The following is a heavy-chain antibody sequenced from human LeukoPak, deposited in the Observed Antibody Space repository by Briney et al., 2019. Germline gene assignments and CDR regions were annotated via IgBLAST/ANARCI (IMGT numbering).Heavy chain of an antibody. D-gene: IGHD3-22*01. Sequence: GGSLRLSCAASGFTFSRHWMTWVRQAPGKGLEWVANIKHDGSEKNYVDSVKGRFTISRDNAKNSLYLQMNSLRAEDTAVYHCATPLDYYDRSDSHQGGDWGQGTLVTVSS. V-gene: IGHV3-7*03. CDR2: IKHDGSEK. CDR3: ATPLDYYDRSDSHQGGD. J-gene: IGHJ4*02. CDR1: GFTFSRHW.